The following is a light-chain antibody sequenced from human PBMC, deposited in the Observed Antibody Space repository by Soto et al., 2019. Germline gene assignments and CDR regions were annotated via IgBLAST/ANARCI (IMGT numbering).Light chain of an antibody. CDR1: QSVVVY. CDR2: DAS. Sequence: EVVLTQSPATLSLSPGERATLSCRASQSVVVYLAWYQQKPGQAPRLLIYDASNRAPGIPARFSGSGAGTDFTLTISSLEPDDFAVYYCQQRYNWPPLTFGGGTKVEI. CDR3: QQRYNWPPLT. V-gene: IGKV3-11*01. J-gene: IGKJ4*01.